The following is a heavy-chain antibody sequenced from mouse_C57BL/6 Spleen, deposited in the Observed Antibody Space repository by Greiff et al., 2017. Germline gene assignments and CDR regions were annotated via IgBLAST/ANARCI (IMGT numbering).Heavy chain of an antibody. D-gene: IGHD1-1*01. Sequence: VQLKESGPGLVKPSQSLSLTCSVTGYSITSGYYWNWIRQFPGNKLEWMGYISYDGSNNYNPSLKNRISITRDTSKNQFFLKLNSVTTEDTATYYCARAGYYGSRGAMDYWGQGTSVTVSS. V-gene: IGHV3-6*01. CDR1: GYSITSGYY. CDR2: ISYDGSN. J-gene: IGHJ4*01. CDR3: ARAGYYGSRGAMDY.